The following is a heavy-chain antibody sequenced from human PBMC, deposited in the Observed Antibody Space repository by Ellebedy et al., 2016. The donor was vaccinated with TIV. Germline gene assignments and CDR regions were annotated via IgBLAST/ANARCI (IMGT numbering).Heavy chain of an antibody. V-gene: IGHV3-23*01. J-gene: IGHJ6*02. Sequence: GESLKISXAASGFTFSSYAMSWVRQAPGKGLEWVSAISGSGGSTYYADSVKGRFTISRDNSKNTLYLQMNSLRDEDTAVYYCARDRFGAEQRGPDYYYYYGMDVWGQGTTVTVSS. CDR1: GFTFSSYA. CDR2: ISGSGGST. CDR3: ARDRFGAEQRGPDYYYYYGMDV. D-gene: IGHD3-10*01.